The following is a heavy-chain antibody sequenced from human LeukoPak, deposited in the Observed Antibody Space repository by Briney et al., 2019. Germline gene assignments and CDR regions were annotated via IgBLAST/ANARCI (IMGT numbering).Heavy chain of an antibody. CDR3: ATGGYDFSY. CDR2: IKTKSDGGTT. D-gene: IGHD5-12*01. J-gene: IGHJ4*02. V-gene: IGHV3-15*07. Sequence: GGSLRLSCTVSGLTFYNTWMNWVRRAPGKGLEWVGRIKTKSDGGTTDYAAPIKGRFTISRGDSKNTLFLQMNSLKAEDTAVYYCATGGYDFSYWGQGTLVTVSS. CDR1: GLTFYNTW.